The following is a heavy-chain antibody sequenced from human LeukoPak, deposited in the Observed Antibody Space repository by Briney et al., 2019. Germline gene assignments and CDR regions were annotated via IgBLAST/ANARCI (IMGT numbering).Heavy chain of an antibody. D-gene: IGHD3-10*01. CDR3: ARDRTYFYDSGSSGPHYFDY. J-gene: IGHJ4*02. Sequence: GGSLRLSCAASGFTFSNYALHWVRQAPGKGLEWVAVISYDGTIEYHADSVKGRFTISRDNSKNTLYLQMNSLRAEDTAVYYCARDRTYFYDSGSSGPHYFDYWGQETLVTVSS. V-gene: IGHV3-30*01. CDR1: GFTFSNYA. CDR2: ISYDGTIE.